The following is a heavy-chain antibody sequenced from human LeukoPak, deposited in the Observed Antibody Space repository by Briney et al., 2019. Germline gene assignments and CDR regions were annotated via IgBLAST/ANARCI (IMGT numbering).Heavy chain of an antibody. CDR2: IRSKAYGGTT. CDR1: GFTFGDYG. V-gene: IGHV3-49*04. J-gene: IGHJ4*02. D-gene: IGHD2-21*02. CDR3: SNSYCGGDCYSGGYFDY. Sequence: GRSLRLSCTGSGFTFGDYGMSWVRQAPGKGLEWVGFIRSKAYGGTTEYAASVKGRFTISRDDSKSIAYLQMNSLKSEDTAVYYCSNSYCGGDCYSGGYFDYWGQGTLVTVSS.